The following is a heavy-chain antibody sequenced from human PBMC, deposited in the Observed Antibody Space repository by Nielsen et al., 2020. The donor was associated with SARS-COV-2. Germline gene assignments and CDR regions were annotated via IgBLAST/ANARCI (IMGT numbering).Heavy chain of an antibody. Sequence: SVKVSCKASGGTFSSYAISWVRQAPEQGLEWMGRIIPILGIANYAQKFQGRVTITADKSTSTAYMELSSLRSEDTAVYYCATGLDGYNSTDAFDIWGQGTMVTVSS. CDR2: IIPILGIA. CDR3: ATGLDGYNSTDAFDI. J-gene: IGHJ3*02. CDR1: GGTFSSYA. D-gene: IGHD5-24*01. V-gene: IGHV1-69*04.